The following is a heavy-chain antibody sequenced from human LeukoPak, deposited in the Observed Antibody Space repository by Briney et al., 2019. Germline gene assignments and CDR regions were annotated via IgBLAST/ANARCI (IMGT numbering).Heavy chain of an antibody. CDR1: GGSFSGYY. CDR2: INHSGST. D-gene: IGHD3-3*01. Sequence: SETLSLTCAVYGGSFSGYYWSWIRQPPGEGLEWIGEINHSGSTNYNPSLKSRVTISVDTSKNQFSLKLSSVTAADTAVYYCARSRYYDFWSGSFDYWGQGTLVTVSS. J-gene: IGHJ4*02. CDR3: ARSRYYDFWSGSFDY. V-gene: IGHV4-34*01.